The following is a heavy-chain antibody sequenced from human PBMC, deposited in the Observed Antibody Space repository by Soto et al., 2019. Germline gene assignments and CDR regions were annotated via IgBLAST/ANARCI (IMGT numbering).Heavy chain of an antibody. D-gene: IGHD2-15*01. Sequence: VQLFQSGGGQVQPGGSLRLSCAASGFSFSSYAVGWVRQTPGKGLEWVSVISGNAGRTYYADSVKGRFIISRDNSRDTLSLQMDSLRGEDTAIYYCEKPKGNYCSGGSCYYFDKWGQGVLVTVSS. J-gene: IGHJ4*02. CDR2: ISGNAGRT. V-gene: IGHV3-23*01. CDR1: GFSFSSYA. CDR3: EKPKGNYCSGGSCYYFDK.